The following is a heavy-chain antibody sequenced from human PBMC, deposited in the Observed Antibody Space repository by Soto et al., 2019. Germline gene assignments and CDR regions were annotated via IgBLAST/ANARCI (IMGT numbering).Heavy chain of an antibody. CDR3: ARDPGIQLWSLGTYYFAY. CDR1: GCTFSSYA. D-gene: IGHD5-18*01. CDR2: IIPIFGTA. Sequence: GASVKVSCKAAGCTFSSYAISWVRQAPGQGLEWMGGIIPIFGTANYAQKLQSRVTITADKSTSTAYMELSSLRSEDTAVYYCARDPGIQLWSLGTYYFAYWGQGTLVTVSS. V-gene: IGHV1-69*06. J-gene: IGHJ4*02.